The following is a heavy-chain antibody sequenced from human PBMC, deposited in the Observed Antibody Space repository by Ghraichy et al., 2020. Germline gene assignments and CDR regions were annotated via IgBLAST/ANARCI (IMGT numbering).Heavy chain of an antibody. Sequence: ASVKVSCKASGYTFTGYYMHWVRQAPGQGLEWMGWINPNSGGTNYAQKFQGRVTMTRDTSISTAYMELSRLRSDDTAVYYCARDTAIVGAGGDAFDIWGQGKMVTVSS. CDR2: INPNSGGT. CDR3: ARDTAIVGAGGDAFDI. J-gene: IGHJ3*02. CDR1: GYTFTGYY. D-gene: IGHD1-26*01. V-gene: IGHV1-2*02.